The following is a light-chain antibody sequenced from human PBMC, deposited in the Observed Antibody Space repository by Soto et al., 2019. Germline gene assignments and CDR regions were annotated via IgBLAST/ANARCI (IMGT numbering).Light chain of an antibody. J-gene: IGLJ1*01. Sequence: QSALTQPASVSGSPGQSITISCTGTSSDVGGYNYVSWYQQHPGKAPKLMIYDVSNRPSGVSNRFSGSKSGNTASLTISGLQAEDEADYYSSSYTRSSTLGVFGTGTKLTVL. CDR2: DVS. CDR3: SSYTRSSTLGV. V-gene: IGLV2-14*01. CDR1: SSDVGGYNY.